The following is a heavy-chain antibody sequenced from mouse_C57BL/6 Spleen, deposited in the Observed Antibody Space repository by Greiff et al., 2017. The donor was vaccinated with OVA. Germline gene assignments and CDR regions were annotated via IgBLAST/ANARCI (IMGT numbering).Heavy chain of an antibody. CDR2: ISSGSSTI. D-gene: IGHD2-4*01. J-gene: IGHJ2*01. CDR3: ARDMGLRREYYIDY. Sequence: EVMLVESGGGLVKPGGSLKLSCAASGFTFSDYGMHWVRQAPEQGLEWVAYISSGSSTIYYAATVKGRSTISRDNAKNTLFLQMTSLRSEDTAMYYCARDMGLRREYYIDYWGQGTTLTVSS. CDR1: GFTFSDYG. V-gene: IGHV5-17*01.